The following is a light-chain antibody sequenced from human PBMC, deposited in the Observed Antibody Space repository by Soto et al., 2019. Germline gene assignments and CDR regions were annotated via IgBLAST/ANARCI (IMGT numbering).Light chain of an antibody. Sequence: QSVLTQPRSVSGSPGQSVTISCTGTSSDVGAYNYVSWYQQHPGKAPKLMIYDVNKRPSGVPDRFSGSKSGNTASLTISGLQAEDEAEYYCCSYGGSYTFWVFGGGTKVTVL. CDR2: DVN. J-gene: IGLJ3*02. CDR3: CSYGGSYTFWV. CDR1: SSDVGAYNY. V-gene: IGLV2-11*01.